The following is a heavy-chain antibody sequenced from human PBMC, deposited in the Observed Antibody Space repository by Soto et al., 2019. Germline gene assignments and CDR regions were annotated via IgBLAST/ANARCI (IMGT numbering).Heavy chain of an antibody. CDR3: ARATMIGLLSS. J-gene: IGHJ5*02. V-gene: IGHV3-66*01. Sequence: GGSLRLSCAASVFTFSSYSMNWVRQAPGKGLEWVSVIYSGGSTYYADSVKGRFTISRDNSENTLYLQMNSLRAEDTAIYYCARATMIGLLSSWGQGTLVTVS. D-gene: IGHD3-22*01. CDR1: VFTFSSYS. CDR2: IYSGGST.